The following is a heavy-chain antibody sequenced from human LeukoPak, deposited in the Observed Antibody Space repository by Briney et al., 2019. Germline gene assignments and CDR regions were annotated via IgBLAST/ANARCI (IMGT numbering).Heavy chain of an antibody. V-gene: IGHV3-74*01. Sequence: GGSLRLSCAASGFIFSSYWMHWVRQAPGKGLVWVSRINTDGSSTNYADSVKGRFTISRDNAKNSLYLQMNSLRAEDTAVYYCARDLYFDWLLSDNWFDPWGQGTLVTVSS. CDR3: ARDLYFDWLLSDNWFDP. J-gene: IGHJ5*02. CDR2: INTDGSST. CDR1: GFIFSSYW. D-gene: IGHD3-9*01.